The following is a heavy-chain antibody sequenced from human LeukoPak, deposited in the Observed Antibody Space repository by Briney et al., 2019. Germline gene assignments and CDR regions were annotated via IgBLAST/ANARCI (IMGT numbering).Heavy chain of an antibody. V-gene: IGHV3-21*01. CDR2: ISSSSSYI. CDR1: GFTFSSYS. CDR3: ARDGNAAVADL. Sequence: GGSLRLFCAASGFTFSSYSMNWVRQAPGKGLEWVSSISSSSSYIYYADSVKGRFTISRGNAKNSLYLQMNGLRAEDTAVYYCARDGNAAVADLWGQGTLVTVSS. J-gene: IGHJ4*02. D-gene: IGHD6-19*01.